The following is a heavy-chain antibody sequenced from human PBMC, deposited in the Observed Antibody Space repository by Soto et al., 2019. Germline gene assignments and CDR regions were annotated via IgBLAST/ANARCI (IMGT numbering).Heavy chain of an antibody. CDR1: GFTFSNYD. CDR3: AKLVASEGASHDAH. CDR2: ISYDGSNK. D-gene: IGHD1-1*01. J-gene: IGHJ4*02. Sequence: QVQLVESGGGVVQPGRSLRLSCAVSGFTFSNYDIHWVRQAPGKGLEWVAGISYDGSNKYYADSVKGRFTISRDNSKNPLFLQMNSLRSEDTAVYYCAKLVASEGASHDAHWGQGTLVTVSS. V-gene: IGHV3-30*18.